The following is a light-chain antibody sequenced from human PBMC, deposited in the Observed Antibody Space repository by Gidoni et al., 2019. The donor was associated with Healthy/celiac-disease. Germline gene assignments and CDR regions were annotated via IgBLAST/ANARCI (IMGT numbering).Light chain of an antibody. V-gene: IGKV2-40*01. Sequence: DIVMTQTTLSLPVTPGEPASISCRASQSLLDSDDGHTYLDWYLQKPGQSPQLLIYTLSYRASGCPDRFSGSGSGTDFTLKISRVEAADVGVYYCMQRIEFPWTFGQGTKVEIK. J-gene: IGKJ1*01. CDR1: QSLLDSDDGHTY. CDR2: TLS. CDR3: MQRIEFPWT.